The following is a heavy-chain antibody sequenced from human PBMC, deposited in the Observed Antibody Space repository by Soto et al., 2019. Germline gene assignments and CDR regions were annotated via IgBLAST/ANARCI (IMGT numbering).Heavy chain of an antibody. CDR2: INPHDSDV. Sequence: PGESLKISCKASGYTFTSYWLGWVRQMPGKGPEWMGIINPHDSDVRYSPSFQGQVTISADKAISTVYLQWSSLKASDTAMYYCAGGGVRGVITRTRDYYGMDVWGQGTTVTVSS. V-gene: IGHV5-51*01. CDR3: AGGGVRGVITRTRDYYGMDV. D-gene: IGHD3-10*01. J-gene: IGHJ6*02. CDR1: GYTFTSYW.